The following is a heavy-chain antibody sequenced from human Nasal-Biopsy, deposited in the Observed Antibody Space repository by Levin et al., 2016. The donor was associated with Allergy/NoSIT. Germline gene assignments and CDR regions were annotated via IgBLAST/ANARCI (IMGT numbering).Heavy chain of an antibody. CDR3: ARGLIRGYGMDV. J-gene: IGHJ6*02. V-gene: IGHV4-30-2*01. Sequence: LRLSCTVSGGSINSGDYFWNWVRQPPGKDLEWIGHIFHGGRTSYNPSLQSRVTVSVDISKNLFPLKLSSVTAADTAVYYCARGLIRGYGMDVWGQGTKVTVSS. D-gene: IGHD3-10*01. CDR2: IFHGGRT. CDR1: GGSINSGDYF.